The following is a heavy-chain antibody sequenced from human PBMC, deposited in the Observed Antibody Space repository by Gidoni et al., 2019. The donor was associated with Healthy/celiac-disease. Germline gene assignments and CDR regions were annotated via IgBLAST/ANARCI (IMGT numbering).Heavy chain of an antibody. V-gene: IGHV3-23*01. CDR3: AKVGVVAGIAAAGTDFQH. CDR2: ISGSGGST. D-gene: IGHD6-13*01. Sequence: EVQLLESGGGLVQPGGSLRLSCAASGFTFSSYAMSWVRQAPGKGLEWVSAISGSGGSTYYADSVKGRFTISRDNSKNTLYLQMNSLRAEDTAVYYCAKVGVVAGIAAAGTDFQHWGQGTLVTVSS. CDR1: GFTFSSYA. J-gene: IGHJ1*01.